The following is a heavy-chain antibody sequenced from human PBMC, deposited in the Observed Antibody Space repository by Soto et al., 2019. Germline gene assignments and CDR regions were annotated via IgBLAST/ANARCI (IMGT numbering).Heavy chain of an antibody. CDR2: ISFDESNK. D-gene: IGHD3-22*01. CDR3: AKGGGDYYSSGHQVAFDI. V-gene: IGHV3-30*18. CDR1: GFIFSRYA. J-gene: IGHJ3*02. Sequence: GGSLRLSCAASGFIFSRYAMHWVRQAPGQGLEWVTIISFDESNKYYADSVKGRFTISRDNSKNTLFLQMNSLRAEDTAVYYCAKGGGDYYSSGHQVAFDIWGRGTMVTVSS.